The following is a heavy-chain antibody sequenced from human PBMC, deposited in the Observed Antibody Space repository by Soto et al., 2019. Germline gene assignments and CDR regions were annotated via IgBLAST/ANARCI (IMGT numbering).Heavy chain of an antibody. CDR2: ISYDGSNK. CDR1: GFTFSSYA. Sequence: PGGSLRLSCAASGFTFSSYAMHWVRQAPGKGLEWVAVISYDGSNKYYADSVKGRFTISRDNSKNTLYLQMNSLRAEDTAVYYCAREAVGANDYWGQGTLVTVSS. CDR3: AREAVGANDY. D-gene: IGHD1-26*01. V-gene: IGHV3-30-3*01. J-gene: IGHJ4*02.